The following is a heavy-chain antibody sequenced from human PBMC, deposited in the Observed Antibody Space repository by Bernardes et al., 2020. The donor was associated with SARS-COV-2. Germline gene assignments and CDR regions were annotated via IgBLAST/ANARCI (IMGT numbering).Heavy chain of an antibody. CDR2: IYYSGST. J-gene: IGHJ4*02. D-gene: IGHD3-10*01. CDR1: GGSISSGGYY. Sequence: SETLSLTCTVSGGSISSGGYYWSWIRQHPGKGLEWIGYIYYSGSTNYNPSLKSRVTMSVDTSKNQFSLKLTSVTAADTAVYYCARLPLWFGESPGVNWGQGTLVTVSS. CDR3: ARLPLWFGESPGVN. V-gene: IGHV4-31*03.